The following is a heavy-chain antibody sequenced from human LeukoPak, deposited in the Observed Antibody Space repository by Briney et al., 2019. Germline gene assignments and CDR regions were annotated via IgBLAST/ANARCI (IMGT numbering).Heavy chain of an antibody. CDR1: GLTFTRYA. CDR3: AKEGYYGSGSFPDY. J-gene: IGHJ4*02. V-gene: IGHV3-23*01. CDR2: ISSSGGVT. Sequence: GGSLRLSCATSGLTFTRYAMSWVRQAPGKGLEWVSGISSSGGVTYSADSVKGRFTISRDNSQNTLYLQMNSLRAEDTAVYYCAKEGYYGSGSFPDYWGQGALVTVSS. D-gene: IGHD3-10*01.